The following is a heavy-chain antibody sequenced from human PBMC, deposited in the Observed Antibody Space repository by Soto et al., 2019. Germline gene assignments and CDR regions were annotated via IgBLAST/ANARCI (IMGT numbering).Heavy chain of an antibody. CDR3: ARDVAVAGNPFDP. CDR1: GFTFSSYG. Sequence: QVQLVESGGGVVQPGRSLRLSCAASGFTFSSYGMHWVRQAPGKGLEWVAVIWYDGSNKYYADSVKGRFTISRDNSKNTLYLQMNSLRAEDTAVYYCARDVAVAGNPFDPWGQGTLVTVSS. D-gene: IGHD6-19*01. J-gene: IGHJ5*02. CDR2: IWYDGSNK. V-gene: IGHV3-33*01.